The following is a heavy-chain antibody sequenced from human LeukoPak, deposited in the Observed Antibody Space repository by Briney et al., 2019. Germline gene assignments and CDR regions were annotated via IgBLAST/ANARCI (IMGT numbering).Heavy chain of an antibody. J-gene: IGHJ4*02. D-gene: IGHD5-18*01. CDR1: GGSLSSYY. CDR3: ARLDTAMVWGLDY. CDR2: IYYSGST. Sequence: SETLSLTCTVSGGSLSSYYWSWLRQPPGKGLEWIGYIYYSGSTNYNPSLKSRVTISVDTSKNQFSLKLSSVTAADTAVYYCARLDTAMVWGLDYWGQGTLVTVSS. V-gene: IGHV4-59*01.